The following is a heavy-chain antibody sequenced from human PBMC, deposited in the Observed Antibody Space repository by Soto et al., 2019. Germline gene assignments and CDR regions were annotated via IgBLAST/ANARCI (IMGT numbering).Heavy chain of an antibody. Sequence: GSLRLSCAASGFTFNSYIMNWVRQAPGKGLEWVSSISSSSSNIYYADSVKGRFTISRDNAKNSLYLQMNSLRAEDTAVYYCASGTGTPNWFDPWGQGTLVTVSS. CDR3: ASGTGTPNWFDP. CDR2: ISSSSSNI. D-gene: IGHD1-1*01. V-gene: IGHV3-21*01. J-gene: IGHJ5*02. CDR1: GFTFNSYI.